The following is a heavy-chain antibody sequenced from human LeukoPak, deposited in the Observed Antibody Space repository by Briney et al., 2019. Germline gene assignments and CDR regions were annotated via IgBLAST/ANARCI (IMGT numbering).Heavy chain of an antibody. V-gene: IGHV4-34*01. CDR3: ARSPPSSSWYPNKAGY. Sequence: SETLSLTCAVYGGSFSGYYWSWIRQPPGKGLEWIGEINHSGSTNYNPSLKSRVTISVDTSKNQFSLKLSSVTAADTAVYYCARSPPSSSWYPNKAGYWGQGTLVTVSS. J-gene: IGHJ4*02. D-gene: IGHD6-13*01. CDR1: GGSFSGYY. CDR2: INHSGST.